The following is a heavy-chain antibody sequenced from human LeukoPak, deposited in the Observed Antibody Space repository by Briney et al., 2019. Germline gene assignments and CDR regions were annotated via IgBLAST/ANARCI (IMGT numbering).Heavy chain of an antibody. V-gene: IGHV4-30-4*01. CDR3: ARETYYDYVWGSTLSAIWFDP. CDR2: IYYSGST. D-gene: IGHD3-16*01. CDR1: GGSISSGDHY. J-gene: IGHJ5*02. Sequence: SETLSLTCTVSGGSISSGDHYWSWIRQPPGKGLEWIGYIYYSGSTYYNPSLKSRVTISVDTSKNQFSLKLSSVTAADTAVYYCARETYYDYVWGSTLSAIWFDPWGQGTLVTVSS.